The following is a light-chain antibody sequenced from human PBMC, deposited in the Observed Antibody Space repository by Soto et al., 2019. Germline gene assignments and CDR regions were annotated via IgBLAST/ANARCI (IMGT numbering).Light chain of an antibody. Sequence: VLTQPPSVSGAPGQRVTISCPGSSSNIGAGYDVHWYQQLPGTAPKLLIYGNSNRPSGVPDRFSGSKSGTSASLAITGLQAEDEADYYCQSYDSSLSGAVFGGGTQLTVL. CDR3: QSYDSSLSGAV. CDR2: GNS. J-gene: IGLJ7*01. V-gene: IGLV1-40*01. CDR1: SSNIGAGYD.